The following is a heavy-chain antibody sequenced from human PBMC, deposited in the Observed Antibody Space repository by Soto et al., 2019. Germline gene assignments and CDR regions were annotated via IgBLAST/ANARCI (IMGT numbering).Heavy chain of an antibody. CDR2: ISAYNGNT. CDR1: GYTFTSYG. J-gene: IGHJ6*02. Sequence: ASVKVSCKASGYTFTSYGISWVRQAPGQGLEWMGWISAYNGNTNYAQKLQGRVVMTTDISTNIVYLELRSLRSDDTAMYYCGRCRTDSYAMDVWGQGTTVTVSS. CDR3: GRCRTDSYAMDV. V-gene: IGHV1-18*01. D-gene: IGHD1-1*01.